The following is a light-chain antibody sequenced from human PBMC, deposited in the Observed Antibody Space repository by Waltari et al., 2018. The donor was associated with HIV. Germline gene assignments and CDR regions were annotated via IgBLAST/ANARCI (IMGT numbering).Light chain of an antibody. CDR3: HVYGTSPRWT. CDR1: QTIDQKS. J-gene: IGKJ1*01. CDR2: PSS. V-gene: IGKV3-20*01. Sequence: VLTQSPATLSVSPGGNATLSCRASQTIDQKSVSWYQQRPGQAPRLVLFPSSTWATGIPDRFRGSESGTEFTLTIRRLEPEDFAIYYCHVYGTSPRWTFGPGTRLE.